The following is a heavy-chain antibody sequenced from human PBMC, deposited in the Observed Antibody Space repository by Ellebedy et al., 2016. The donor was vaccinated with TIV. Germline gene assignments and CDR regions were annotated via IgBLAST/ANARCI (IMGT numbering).Heavy chain of an antibody. J-gene: IGHJ6*02. CDR2: INHSGST. CDR3: ARDHGQILTGYYKRYYDMDV. D-gene: IGHD3-9*01. V-gene: IGHV4-34*01. Sequence: MPSETLSLTCAVYGGSFSGYYWSWIRQPPGKGLEWIGAINHSGSTNYNPSLKSRVTISVDTSKNQFSLKLSSATAADTAVYYCARDHGQILTGYYKRYYDMDVWGQGTTVTVSS. CDR1: GGSFSGYY.